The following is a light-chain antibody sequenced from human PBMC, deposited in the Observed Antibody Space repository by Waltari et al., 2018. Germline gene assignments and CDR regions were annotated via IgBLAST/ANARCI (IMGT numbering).Light chain of an antibody. Sequence: SYELTQPSSVSVSPGQTATITCSGEVLTNKHARWLPQRPGRAPVLVAYKDNERPPGIPERFSGSGSGTTVTLTIAGAQAEDEADYYCYSAADNTLVFGGGTKLTVL. CDR1: VLTNKH. V-gene: IGLV3-27*01. J-gene: IGLJ2*01. CDR2: KDN. CDR3: YSAADNTLV.